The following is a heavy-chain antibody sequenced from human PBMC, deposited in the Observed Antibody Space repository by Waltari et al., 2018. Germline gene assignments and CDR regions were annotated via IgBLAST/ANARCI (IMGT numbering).Heavy chain of an antibody. CDR2: INPNGGTT. Sequence: LVQSGAEVMKPGAYVKVSCKVSRDAITEHYIHWVRRAPGQGLEWMGWINPNGGTTNYAQRYRGRITVTWDTSMTTSYMGLSGLRSDDTAVYYCAREYCGGDCRLFDYWGQGTLVTVSS. V-gene: IGHV1-2*02. J-gene: IGHJ4*02. CDR3: AREYCGGDCRLFDY. D-gene: IGHD2-21*02. CDR1: RDAITEHY.